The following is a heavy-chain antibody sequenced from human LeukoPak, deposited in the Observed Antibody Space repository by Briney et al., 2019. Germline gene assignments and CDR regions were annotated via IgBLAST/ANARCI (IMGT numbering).Heavy chain of an antibody. V-gene: IGHV1-69*16. CDR3: AKSTGTGAFDV. CDR1: GGSFSTFT. D-gene: IGHD4-17*01. CDR2: IIPLLGTG. Sequence: SVTVSCKAPGGSFSTFTITWVRQAPAQGFEFMGGIIPLLGTGVYAQKFQGRVTMTTDESTNTAYMELSRLTSEDTAIYYCAKSTGTGAFDVWGQGTTVAVSA. J-gene: IGHJ3*01.